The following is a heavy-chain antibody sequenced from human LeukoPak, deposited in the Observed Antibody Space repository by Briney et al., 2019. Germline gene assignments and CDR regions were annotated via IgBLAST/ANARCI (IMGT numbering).Heavy chain of an antibody. J-gene: IGHJ4*02. Sequence: PGGSLRLSCAASGFNFRGYTMNWVRQAPGKGLEWVSSISSSGSSKYYAESVKGRFTISRDNAKNSLYLQMNSLRAEDTAVYYCARDPGDYVKVSLDYWGQGTLVTVSS. CDR2: ISSSGSSK. CDR3: ARDPGDYVKVSLDY. CDR1: GFNFRGYT. V-gene: IGHV3-21*01. D-gene: IGHD4-17*01.